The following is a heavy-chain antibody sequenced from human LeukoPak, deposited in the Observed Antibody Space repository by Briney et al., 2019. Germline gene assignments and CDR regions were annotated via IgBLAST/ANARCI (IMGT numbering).Heavy chain of an antibody. V-gene: IGHV3-21*01. CDR1: GFTFSSYS. CDR3: ARHLAAAGFDP. D-gene: IGHD6-13*01. Sequence: GGSLRLSCAASGFTFSSYSMNWVRQAPGKGLEWVSSISSSSSYIYYADSVKGRFTISRDNAKNSLYLQMNSLRAEDTAVYYCARHLAAAGFDPWGQGTLVTVSS. J-gene: IGHJ5*02. CDR2: ISSSSSYI.